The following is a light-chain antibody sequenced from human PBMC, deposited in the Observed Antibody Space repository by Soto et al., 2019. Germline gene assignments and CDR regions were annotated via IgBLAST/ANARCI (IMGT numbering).Light chain of an antibody. CDR3: QQSYGSPPT. V-gene: IGKV1-39*01. Sequence: DIQMTQSPSSLSASVGDRVTITCRASQRISSYLNWYQQKPGKAPKFLIYDASSLQSGVPSRFSGSGSGTDFTLTISSLQPEDFATYYCQQSYGSPPTFGQGTKVEIK. CDR1: QRISSY. J-gene: IGKJ1*01. CDR2: DAS.